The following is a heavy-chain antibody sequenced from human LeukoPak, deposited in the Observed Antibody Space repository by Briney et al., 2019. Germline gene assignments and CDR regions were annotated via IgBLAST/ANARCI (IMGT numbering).Heavy chain of an antibody. CDR2: IYTSGST. J-gene: IGHJ5*02. D-gene: IGHD6-19*01. CDR1: GGSISSYY. V-gene: IGHV4-4*07. CDR3: VRGRYSSGWFKDKNWFDP. Sequence: SETLSLTCTVSGGSISSYYWSWIRQPAGKGLEWIGRIYTSGSTNYNPSLKSRVTMSVDTSKNQFSLKLSSVTAADTAVYYCVRGRYSSGWFKDKNWFDPWGQGIPVTVSS.